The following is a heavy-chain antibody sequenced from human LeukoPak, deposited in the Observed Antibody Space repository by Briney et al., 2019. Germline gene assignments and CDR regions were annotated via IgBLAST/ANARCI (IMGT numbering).Heavy chain of an antibody. J-gene: IGHJ6*03. CDR1: GFTFSSYE. CDR2: ISSSGSTI. Sequence: GGSLRLSCAASGFTFSSYEMNWVRQAPGKGLEWVSYISSSGSTIYYADSVKGRFTISRDNAKNSLYLQMNSLRAEDTAVYYCAREYHYYYYMDVWGKGTTVTVSS. V-gene: IGHV3-48*03. CDR3: AREYHYYYYMDV.